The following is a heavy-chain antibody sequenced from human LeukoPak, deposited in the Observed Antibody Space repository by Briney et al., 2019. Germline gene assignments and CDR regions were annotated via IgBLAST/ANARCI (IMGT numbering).Heavy chain of an antibody. CDR1: GFTFSSYS. V-gene: IGHV3-21*01. J-gene: IGHJ4*02. CDR2: ISSSSSYI. Sequence: GGSLRLSCAASGFTFSSYSMNWVRQAPGKGLEWVSSISSSSSYIYYADSVKGRFTISRDNAKNSLYLQMNSLRAEDTAVYYCARDLTHYDILTGYYSGVFDYWGQGTLVTVSS. D-gene: IGHD3-9*01. CDR3: ARDLTHYDILTGYYSGVFDY.